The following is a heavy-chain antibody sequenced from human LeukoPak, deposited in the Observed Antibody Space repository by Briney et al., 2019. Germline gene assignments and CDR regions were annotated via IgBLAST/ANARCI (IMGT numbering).Heavy chain of an antibody. D-gene: IGHD4-17*01. J-gene: IGHJ5*02. CDR2: IMPLFGTA. V-gene: IGHV1-69*05. CDR3: ARDVHGDYGSGWFDP. Sequence: ASVKVSCKTSGGTFNNPAISWVRQAPGQGLEWLGGIMPLFGTAGSAQKFQGRVTITKDESTRTVYLELTSLTSDDTAVYYCARDVHGDYGSGWFDPWGRGTLVSVSS. CDR1: GGTFNNPA.